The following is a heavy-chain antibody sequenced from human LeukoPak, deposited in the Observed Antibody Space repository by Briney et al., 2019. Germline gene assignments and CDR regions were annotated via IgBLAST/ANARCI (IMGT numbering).Heavy chain of an antibody. V-gene: IGHV3-9*01. CDR2: ISWNSGSI. J-gene: IGHJ3*02. CDR1: GFTFDDYA. Sequence: GRSLRLSRAASGFTFDDYAMHWVRQAPGKGLEWVSGISWNSGSIGYADSVKGRFTISRDNAKNSLYLQMNSLRAEDTALYYCARVGYSGVGATPDNAFDIWGQGTMVTVSS. D-gene: IGHD1-26*01. CDR3: ARVGYSGVGATPDNAFDI.